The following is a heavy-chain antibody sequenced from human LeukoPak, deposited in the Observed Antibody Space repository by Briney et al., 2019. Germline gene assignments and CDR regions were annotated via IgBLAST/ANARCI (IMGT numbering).Heavy chain of an antibody. V-gene: IGHV3-23*01. CDR2: ISGSGGST. CDR3: AKLGGDRDYFDY. Sequence: GGSLRLSCAASGSTFSSYAMSWVRQAPGKGLEWVSAISGSGGSTYYADSVKGRFTISRDNSKNTLYLQMNSLRAEDTAVYYCAKLGGDRDYFDYWGQGTLVTVSS. D-gene: IGHD2-21*02. J-gene: IGHJ4*02. CDR1: GSTFSSYA.